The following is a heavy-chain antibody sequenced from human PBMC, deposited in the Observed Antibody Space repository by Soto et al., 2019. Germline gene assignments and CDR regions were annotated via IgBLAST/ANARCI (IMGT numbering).Heavy chain of an antibody. V-gene: IGHV5-51*01. CDR1: GYSFTSFW. CDR3: ALTGYYDSSGYPRPYYYGMDV. J-gene: IGHJ6*02. Sequence: ESLKISWKVSGYSFTSFWIGWVRQMPGKGLEWMGIIYPGDSDTRYSPSFQGQVTISADKSISTAYLQWSSLKASDTAMYYCALTGYYDSSGYPRPYYYGMDVWGQGTTVTVSS. D-gene: IGHD3-22*01. CDR2: IYPGDSDT.